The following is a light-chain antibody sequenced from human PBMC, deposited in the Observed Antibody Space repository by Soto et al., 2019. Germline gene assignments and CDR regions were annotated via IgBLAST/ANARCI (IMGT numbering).Light chain of an antibody. CDR1: QGISSW. CDR3: HQAHSFPLT. V-gene: IGKV1D-12*01. J-gene: IGKJ4*01. Sequence: DIQMTQSPSSVSASVGDRVTITCRASQGISSWLAWYQQKPAKAPKLLIYSASTLQSGVPSRFSGSGSGTDFTLTISSLQPEDFAHYSRHQAHSFPLTFGGGTKVEIK. CDR2: SAS.